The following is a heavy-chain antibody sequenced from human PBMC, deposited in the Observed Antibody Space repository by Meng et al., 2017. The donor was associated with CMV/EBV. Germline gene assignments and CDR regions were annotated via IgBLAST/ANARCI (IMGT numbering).Heavy chain of an antibody. CDR1: GFTFSSYA. J-gene: IGHJ4*02. CDR2: ISYDGSNK. V-gene: IGHV3-30*04. Sequence: LSGADSGFTFSSYAMHWVRQAPGKGLEWVAVISYDGSNKYYADSVKGRFTISRDNSKNTLYLQMNSLRAEDTAVYYCARVWSSTRIDYWGQGTLVTVSS. D-gene: IGHD2-2*01. CDR3: ARVWSSTRIDY.